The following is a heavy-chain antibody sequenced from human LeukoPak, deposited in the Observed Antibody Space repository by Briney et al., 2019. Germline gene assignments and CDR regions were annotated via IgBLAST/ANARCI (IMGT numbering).Heavy chain of an antibody. CDR2: IHFTGNT. CDR3: ASEAHRGGGFDS. D-gene: IGHD3-16*01. V-gene: IGHV4-39*01. J-gene: IGHJ4*02. CDR1: GGSISSDTYF. Sequence: PSETLSLTCTVSGGSISSDTYFWGWIRQPPGKGLEWIANIHFTGNTYYNPSLKSRATISVDTSKNQFSLTLSSVTAADTAVYYCASEAHRGGGFDSWGQGTLVTVSS.